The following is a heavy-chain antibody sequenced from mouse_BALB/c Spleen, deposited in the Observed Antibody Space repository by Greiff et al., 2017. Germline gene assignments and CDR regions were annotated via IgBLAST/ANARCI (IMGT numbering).Heavy chain of an antibody. CDR2: ISSGGST. Sequence: EVKLVESGGGLVQPGGSRKLSCAASGFTFSSYAMSWVRQTPEKRLEWVASISSGGSTYYPDSVKGRFTISRDNARNILYLQMSSLRSEDTAMYYCARRGYDVAWFAYWGQGTLVTVSA. V-gene: IGHV5-6-5*01. J-gene: IGHJ3*01. CDR3: ARRGYDVAWFAY. D-gene: IGHD2-2*01. CDR1: GFTFSSYA.